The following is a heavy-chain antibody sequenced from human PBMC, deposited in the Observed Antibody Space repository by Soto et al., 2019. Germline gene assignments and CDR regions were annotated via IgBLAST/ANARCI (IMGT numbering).Heavy chain of an antibody. J-gene: IGHJ6*02. CDR1: GFTFSTYD. CDR3: ARAYLGRLPRRADYYYALDV. CDR2: IGSARDP. Sequence: GGSLRLSCAASGFTFSTYDMHWVRQVPGKGLEWVSAIGSARDPYYLGSVKGRFSISRENAKNSLYFQMNSLTTGDTAVYYCARAYLGRLPRRADYYYALDVWGQGATVTVSS. D-gene: IGHD1-26*01. V-gene: IGHV3-13*05.